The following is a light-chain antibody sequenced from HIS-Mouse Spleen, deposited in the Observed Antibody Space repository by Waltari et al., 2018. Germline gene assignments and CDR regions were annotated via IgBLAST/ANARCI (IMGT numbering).Light chain of an antibody. Sequence: FMLTQPHSVSESPGKTVTISCTRSSGSIASNYLQWYQQRPGSAPTTVIYEDNQRPSGVPDRFSGSIDSSSNSASLTISGLKTEDEADYYCQSYDSSNLVFGGGTKLTVL. CDR3: QSYDSSNLV. CDR1: SGSIASNY. CDR2: EDN. V-gene: IGLV6-57*04. J-gene: IGLJ3*02.